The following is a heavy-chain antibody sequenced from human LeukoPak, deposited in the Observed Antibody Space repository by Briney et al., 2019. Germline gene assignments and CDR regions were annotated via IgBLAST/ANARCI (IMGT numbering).Heavy chain of an antibody. CDR1: GGSISTSNYY. CDR2: IFYSGST. Sequence: PSETLSLTCTVSGGSISTSNYYWGWIRQPPGKGLEWIGNIFYSGSTYYSPSLKSRVTISVDTSKNQFSLKLSSVTAADTAVYYCARVIGSGSYYIFSAFDIWGQGTMVTVSS. V-gene: IGHV4-39*07. J-gene: IGHJ3*02. D-gene: IGHD3-10*01. CDR3: ARVIGSGSYYIFSAFDI.